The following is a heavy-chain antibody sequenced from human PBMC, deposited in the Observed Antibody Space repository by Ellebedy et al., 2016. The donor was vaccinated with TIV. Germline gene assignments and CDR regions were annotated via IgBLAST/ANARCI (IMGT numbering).Heavy chain of an antibody. J-gene: IGHJ4*02. CDR1: GGSFSSYY. D-gene: IGHD1-26*01. CDR3: ARNPRGSYPFDY. CDR2: IYYSGST. V-gene: IGHV4-59*12. Sequence: SQTLSLTCAVYGGSFSSYYWRWIRQPPGKGLEWIGYIYYSGSTNYNPSLKSRVTISVDTSKNQFSLKLSSVTAADTAVYYCARNPRGSYPFDYWGQGTLVTVSS.